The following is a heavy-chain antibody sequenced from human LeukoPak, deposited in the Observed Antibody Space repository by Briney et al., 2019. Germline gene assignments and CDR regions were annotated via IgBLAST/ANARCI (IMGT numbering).Heavy chain of an antibody. J-gene: IGHJ4*02. D-gene: IGHD6-19*01. CDR3: ATIAMAGPFDY. CDR2: IRYDGNIQ. V-gene: IGHV3-30*02. Sequence: GGSLRLSCAVAGFPFGSYAMHWVRPAPGKGLEWVAFIRYDGNIQYYADSVKGRFTISRDNSKDTLYLQMSSLRAEDTAVYYCATIAMAGPFDYWGQGTLVTVSS. CDR1: GFPFGSYA.